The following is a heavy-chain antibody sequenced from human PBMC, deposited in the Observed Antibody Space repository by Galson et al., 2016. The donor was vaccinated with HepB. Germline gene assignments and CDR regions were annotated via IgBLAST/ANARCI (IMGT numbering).Heavy chain of an antibody. V-gene: IGHV3-9*01. Sequence: SLRLSCAASGFVFNDFAMHWVRQIPGRGLEWVSAISWNSGSIGYADSVKGRFTVSRDNANSSLYLQMNSLRTEDTALYYCAKDDQFQWFGETEWRSWGQGTLVTVSS. CDR3: AKDDQFQWFGETEWRS. J-gene: IGHJ5*02. D-gene: IGHD3-10*01. CDR1: GFVFNDFA. CDR2: ISWNSGSI.